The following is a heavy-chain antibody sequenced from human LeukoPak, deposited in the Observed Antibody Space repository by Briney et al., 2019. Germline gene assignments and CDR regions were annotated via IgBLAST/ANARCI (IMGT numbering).Heavy chain of an antibody. J-gene: IGHJ4*02. V-gene: IGHV3-30*18. D-gene: IGHD2-2*01. CDR2: ISYDGSNK. CDR3: AKGGDIVVVPRN. Sequence: HPGRSLRLSCAASGFTFSSYGMHWVRQAPGKGLEWVAVISYDGSNKYYADSVKGRFTISRDNSKNTLYLQMNSLRAEDTAVYYCAKGGDIVVVPRNWGQGTLVTVSS. CDR1: GFTFSSYG.